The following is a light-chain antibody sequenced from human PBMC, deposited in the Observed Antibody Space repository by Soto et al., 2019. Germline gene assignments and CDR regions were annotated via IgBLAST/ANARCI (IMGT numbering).Light chain of an antibody. Sequence: EIVLTQSPGTLSLSPGEGATLSCRASQSVSSSYLAWYQQKPGQAPRLLIYGASSRATGIPDRFSGGGSGTDFTLTISRLEPEDFATYYCQQYNTYSTFGQGTRLEIK. CDR1: QSVSSSY. CDR3: QQYNTYST. CDR2: GAS. J-gene: IGKJ5*01. V-gene: IGKV3-20*01.